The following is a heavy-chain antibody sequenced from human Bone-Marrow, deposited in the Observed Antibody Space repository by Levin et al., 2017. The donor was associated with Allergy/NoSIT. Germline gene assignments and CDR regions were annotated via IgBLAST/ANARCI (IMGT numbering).Heavy chain of an antibody. CDR2: ICASGSA. J-gene: IGHJ4*02. V-gene: IGHV4-4*07. Sequence: SQTLSLTCTVSGGSINNYYWNWIRQPAGKGPEWLGRICASGSAGYNSSVTSRVTMSIDTSNNQFSLNLSSVTAADTAVYYCARDPFRSSFDFWGQGILVTVSS. CDR1: GGSINNYY. D-gene: IGHD1-1*01. CDR3: ARDPFRSSFDF.